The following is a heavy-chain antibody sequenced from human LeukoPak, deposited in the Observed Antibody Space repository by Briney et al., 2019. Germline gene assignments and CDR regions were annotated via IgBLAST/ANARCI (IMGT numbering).Heavy chain of an antibody. CDR2: INPGPGTI. CDR3: ARGDSSAHYPIDY. V-gene: IGHV1-46*01. J-gene: IGHJ4*02. Sequence: ASVKVSCKASGGTFSSYAISWVRQAPGQGLEWMGIINPGPGTIRYAQKFQGRVTMTRDTSTSTVYMELSSLRSEDTAVYFCARGDSSAHYPIDYWGQGTLVTVSS. CDR1: GGTFSSYA. D-gene: IGHD3-22*01.